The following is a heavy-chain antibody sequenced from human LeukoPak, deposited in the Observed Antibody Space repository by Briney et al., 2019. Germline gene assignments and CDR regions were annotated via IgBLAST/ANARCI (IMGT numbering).Heavy chain of an antibody. D-gene: IGHD3-3*01. V-gene: IGHV1-18*01. CDR3: ARVVTIFGVVIIRGGDWYFDL. J-gene: IGHJ2*01. CDR1: RYTFTNYG. Sequence: GASVKVSCKASRYTFTNYGITWVRQAPGQGLEWMGWISAYNGNTNYAQKLQGRVTMTTDTSTSTAYMELRSLRSDDTAVYYCARVVTIFGVVIIRGGDWYFDLWGRGTLVTVSS. CDR2: ISAYNGNT.